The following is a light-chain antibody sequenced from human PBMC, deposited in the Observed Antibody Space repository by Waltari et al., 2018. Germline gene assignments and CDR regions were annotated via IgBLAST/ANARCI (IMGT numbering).Light chain of an antibody. CDR1: QSVSRS. CDR2: GAS. Sequence: EIVLTQSPGTLSLSPGERATLSCRASQSVSRSLAWYQQKPGQAPRLLIYGASSRATGVPDRFSGSGSGTDFSLTISRLEPEDFAVYYCQHYLRIPVSFGQGTKVEIK. J-gene: IGKJ1*01. CDR3: QHYLRIPVS. V-gene: IGKV3-20*01.